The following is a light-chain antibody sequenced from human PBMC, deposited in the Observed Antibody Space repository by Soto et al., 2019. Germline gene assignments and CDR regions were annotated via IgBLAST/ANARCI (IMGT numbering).Light chain of an antibody. Sequence: QSVLTQPASVSGSPGQSIAISCTGSSSDIGIYKYVSWYQQHPGKVPKLIIYEVTNRPSGVSNRFSASKSGNTASLTISGLQAEDEADYYCSSYTTSSTRVFGPGTKVTVL. CDR3: SSYTTSSTRV. J-gene: IGLJ1*01. CDR2: EVT. CDR1: SSDIGIYKY. V-gene: IGLV2-14*01.